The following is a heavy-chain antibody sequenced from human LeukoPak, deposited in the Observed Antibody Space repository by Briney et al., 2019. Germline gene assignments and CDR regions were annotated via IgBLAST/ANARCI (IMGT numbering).Heavy chain of an antibody. V-gene: IGHV3-64*01. CDR1: GFTFSSYA. D-gene: IGHD3-3*01. J-gene: IGHJ4*02. CDR3: ARVYFWSGYFDY. CDR2: ISRNGATT. Sequence: GGSLRLSCVASGFTFSSYAMHWVRQAPGKGLEYVSAISRNGATTYYANSVKGRFSISRDNSKNTVYLQMGSLRAEDMAVYYCARVYFWSGYFDYWGQGTLVTVSS.